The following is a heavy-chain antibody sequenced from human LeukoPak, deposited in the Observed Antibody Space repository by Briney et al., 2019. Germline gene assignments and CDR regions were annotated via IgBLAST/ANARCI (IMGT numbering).Heavy chain of an antibody. Sequence: QSGGSLRLSCVGSGFNLSSNAMSWVRQAPGRGLEWVSASSGGTTYYADSVKGRFTISRDNSKNTPYLQMNSLKVEDTAIYYCAKNPPSYCSSTSCYTLWGDYYMDVWGKGTTVTVSS. CDR2: SSGGTT. CDR3: AKNPPSYCSSTSCYTLWGDYYMDV. D-gene: IGHD2-2*02. J-gene: IGHJ6*03. V-gene: IGHV3-23*01. CDR1: GFNLSSNA.